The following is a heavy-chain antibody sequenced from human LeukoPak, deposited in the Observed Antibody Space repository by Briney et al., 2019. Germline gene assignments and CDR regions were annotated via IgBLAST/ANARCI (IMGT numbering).Heavy chain of an antibody. CDR2: ISGSGGST. CDR1: GFTFSSYA. V-gene: IGHV3-23*01. D-gene: IGHD3-10*01. Sequence: SGGSLRLSCAASGFTFSSYAMSWVRQAPGKGLEWVSAISGSGGSTYYADSVKGRFTISRDNSKNTLYLQMNSLRAEDTAVYYCAKDHSAFDYYGSGSYYNPAYGMDVWGQGTTVTVSS. CDR3: AKDHSAFDYYGSGSYYNPAYGMDV. J-gene: IGHJ6*02.